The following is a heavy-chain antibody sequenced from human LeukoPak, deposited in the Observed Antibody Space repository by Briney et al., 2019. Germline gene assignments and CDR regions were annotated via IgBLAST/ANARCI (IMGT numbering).Heavy chain of an antibody. CDR3: ARETTGLARYFDY. CDR1: GNSISSYY. Sequence: SETLSLTCTVSGNSISSYYWSWIRQPAGKGLEWIGCIYTSGSTNYNPSLKSRVTMSVDTSKNQFSLNLSSVTAADAAVYYCARETTGLARYFDYWGQGTLVTVSS. V-gene: IGHV4-4*07. CDR2: IYTSGST. J-gene: IGHJ4*02. D-gene: IGHD4-11*01.